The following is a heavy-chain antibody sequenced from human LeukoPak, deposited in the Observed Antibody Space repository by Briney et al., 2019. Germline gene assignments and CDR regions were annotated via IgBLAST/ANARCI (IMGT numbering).Heavy chain of an antibody. CDR2: IYYSGST. V-gene: IGHV4-59*01. CDR3: ARDSTTGLLGY. J-gene: IGHJ4*02. Sequence: SETLSLTCTVSGGSISNYYWSWIRQPPGKGLEWIGYIYYSGSTNYNPSLKSRLTISLDTSKNQFSLKLSSVTAADTAVYYCARDSTTGLLGYWGQGTLVTVSS. CDR1: GGSISNYY. D-gene: IGHD1-1*01.